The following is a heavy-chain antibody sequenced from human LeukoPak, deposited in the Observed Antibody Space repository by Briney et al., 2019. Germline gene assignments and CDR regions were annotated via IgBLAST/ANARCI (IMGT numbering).Heavy chain of an antibody. V-gene: IGHV4-4*09. D-gene: IGHD3-9*01. Sequence: PSQTLSLTCDVSGAPVTTDYWSWIRQPPGKGLEWIGYIHNTGNTDYNPSLKSRLTISVDTSKNQFSLTLTSVTAADTAVYYCAGRGQRYFRDWGQGTLVTVSS. CDR1: GAPVTTDY. CDR2: IHNTGNT. CDR3: AGRGQRYFRD. J-gene: IGHJ1*01.